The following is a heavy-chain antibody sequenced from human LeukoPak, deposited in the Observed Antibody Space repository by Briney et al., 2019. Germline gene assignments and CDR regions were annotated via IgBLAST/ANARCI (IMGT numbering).Heavy chain of an antibody. V-gene: IGHV3-21*01. CDR1: GFNFSTYT. CDR2: ISSSSSYI. D-gene: IGHD3-16*01. Sequence: GGSLRLSCAASGFNFSTYTMNWVRQAPGKGLEWVSSISSSSSYIYYADAVKGRFAISRDNAKNSLYLQMNSLRADDTAVYYCAKDGGQGADYWGQGTLVSVSS. CDR3: AKDGGQGADY. J-gene: IGHJ4*02.